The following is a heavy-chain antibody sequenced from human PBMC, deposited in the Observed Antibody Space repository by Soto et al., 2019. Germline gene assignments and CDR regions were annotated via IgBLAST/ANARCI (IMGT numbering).Heavy chain of an antibody. V-gene: IGHV1-2*02. D-gene: IGHD6-13*01. Sequence: GASVKVSCKASGYTFTGYYMHWVRQAPGQGLEWMGWINPNSDGTNYAQKFQGRVTMTRDTSISTAYMELSRLRSDDTAVYYCARGRKAAAGTPTKATLRFYYGMDVWGQGTTVTVSS. J-gene: IGHJ6*02. CDR2: INPNSDGT. CDR3: ARGRKAAAGTPTKATLRFYYGMDV. CDR1: GYTFTGYY.